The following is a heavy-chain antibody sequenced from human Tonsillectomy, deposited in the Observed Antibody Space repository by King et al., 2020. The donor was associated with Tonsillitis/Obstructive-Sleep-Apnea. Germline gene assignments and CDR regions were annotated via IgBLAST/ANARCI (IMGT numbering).Heavy chain of an antibody. V-gene: IGHV3-9*01. CDR3: AKDSIAAVTGDWFDP. D-gene: IGHD6-25*01. J-gene: IGHJ5*02. Sequence: VQLVESGGGLVQPGRSLRLSCAASGFTFDDYAMHWVRQAPGKGLEWVSGISWNSGSIGYADSVKGRSTISRDNAKNSLYLQMNSLRAEDTALYYCAKDSIAAVTGDWFDPWGQGTLVTVSS. CDR1: GFTFDDYA. CDR2: ISWNSGSI.